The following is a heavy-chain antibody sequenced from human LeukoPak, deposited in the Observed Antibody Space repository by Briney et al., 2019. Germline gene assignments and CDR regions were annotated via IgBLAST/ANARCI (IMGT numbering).Heavy chain of an antibody. CDR3: AKNVVFTRYFDS. Sequence: PGGSLRLSCAASGFTLTNHAMSWVRQAPGKGLQWIAVISGGGRTTEYADSVKGRFTVSRDNSMNTLSLHMDSLRVEDTAIYYCAKNVVFTRYFDSWGQGTLVTVSS. J-gene: IGHJ4*02. D-gene: IGHD2-2*01. V-gene: IGHV3-23*01. CDR2: ISGGGRTT. CDR1: GFTLTNHA.